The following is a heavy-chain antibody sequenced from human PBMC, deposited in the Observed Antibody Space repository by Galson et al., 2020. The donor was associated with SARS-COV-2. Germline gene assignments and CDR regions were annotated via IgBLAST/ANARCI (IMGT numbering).Heavy chain of an antibody. Sequence: GESLKISCKGSGYSFTSYWIGWVRQMPGTGLEWMGIIYPGDSDTRYSPSFQGQVTISADKSISTAYLQWSSLKASDTAMYYCARQSVTVSDQDRYYYDSSATYYYYYYGMDVWGQGTTVTVSS. CDR1: GYSFTSYW. D-gene: IGHD3-22*01. CDR3: ARQSVTVSDQDRYYYDSSATYYYYYYGMDV. V-gene: IGHV5-51*01. J-gene: IGHJ6*02. CDR2: IYPGDSDT.